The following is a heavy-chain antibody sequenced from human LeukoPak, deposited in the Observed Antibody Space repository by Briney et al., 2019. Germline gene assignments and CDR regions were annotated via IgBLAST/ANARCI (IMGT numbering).Heavy chain of an antibody. Sequence: GGSLRLSCAASGFTFSSYSMNWVRQAPGKGLEWVSYISSSSSTIYYADSVKGRFTISRDNAKNSLYLQMNSLRAEDTAVYYCARAKDIVVVPAAMTYDYWGQGTLVTVSS. CDR1: GFTFSSYS. CDR3: ARAKDIVVVPAAMTYDY. CDR2: ISSSSSTI. D-gene: IGHD2-2*01. J-gene: IGHJ4*02. V-gene: IGHV3-48*04.